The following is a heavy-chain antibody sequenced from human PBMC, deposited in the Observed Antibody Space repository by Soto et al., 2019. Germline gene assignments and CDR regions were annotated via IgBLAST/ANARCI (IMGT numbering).Heavy chain of an antibody. D-gene: IGHD3-3*01. V-gene: IGHV4-59*08. J-gene: IGHJ4*02. CDR2: IYYSGST. CDR3: ASLRNYDFWSGYDY. Sequence: PSETLSLTCTVSGGSISSYYWSWIRQPPGKGLEWIGYIYYSGSTNYNPSLKSRVTISVDTSKNQFSLKLSSVTAADTAVYYCASLRNYDFWSGYDYWGQGTLVTVSS. CDR1: GGSISSYY.